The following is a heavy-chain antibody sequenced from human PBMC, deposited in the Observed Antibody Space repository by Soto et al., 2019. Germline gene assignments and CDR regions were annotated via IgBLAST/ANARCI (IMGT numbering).Heavy chain of an antibody. V-gene: IGHV3-23*01. CDR3: AKNSAATIRLGYDY. CDR2: IIGSGGTT. Sequence: EVQLLESGGGLVQPGGSLRLSCAASGFTFATYTMSWVRQAPGKGLEWVSAIIGSGGTTYYTDSVKGRFTISRDNSKNTLFLQINSLRGDDTALYYCAKNSAATIRLGYDYWGQGTLVTVSS. D-gene: IGHD5-12*01. CDR1: GFTFATYT. J-gene: IGHJ4*02.